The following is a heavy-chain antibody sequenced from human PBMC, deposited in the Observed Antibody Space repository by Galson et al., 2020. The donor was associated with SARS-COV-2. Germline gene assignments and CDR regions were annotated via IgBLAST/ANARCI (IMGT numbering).Heavy chain of an antibody. CDR2: IDWADDK. D-gene: IGHD6-13*01. V-gene: IGHV2-70*01. J-gene: IGHJ4*02. CDR1: GLSLSTRGMC. Sequence: SGPTLVKPTQTLTLTCTFPGLSLSTRGMCVSWIRQPPGTALEWLALIDWADDKYYRTSLKPRLTIPKDTTNNQVVLTMTNMDPVDTATYYCARSSGYSSSWPSFDDWGQGTLVTVSS. CDR3: ARSSGYSSSWPSFDD.